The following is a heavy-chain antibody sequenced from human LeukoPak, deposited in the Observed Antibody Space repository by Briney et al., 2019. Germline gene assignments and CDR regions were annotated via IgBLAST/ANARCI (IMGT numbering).Heavy chain of an antibody. V-gene: IGHV3-23*01. CDR1: GCAFSNYA. D-gene: IGHD2-8*01. CDR3: AKDVCTSPRCLLYFDS. CDR2: ISGFNT. J-gene: IGHJ4*02. Sequence: PGGSLRLSCTASGCAFSNYAMNWVRQAPGKGLEWVSGISGFNTYYADSVRGRFTISRDNSRNVMYLQMNGLRAEDTAIYYCAKDVCTSPRCLLYFDSWGQGTPVTVSS.